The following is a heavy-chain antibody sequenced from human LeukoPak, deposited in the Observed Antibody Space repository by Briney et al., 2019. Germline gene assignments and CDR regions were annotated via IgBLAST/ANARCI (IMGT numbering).Heavy chain of an antibody. Sequence: ASVKVSCKASGYTFTSYYMHWVRQAPGQGLEWMGIINPSGGSTSYAQKFQGRVTITADESTSTAYMELSSLRSEDTAVYYCASGVNSGCDIQRYWGQGTLVTVSS. CDR3: ASGVNSGCDIQRY. D-gene: IGHD5-12*01. CDR2: INPSGGST. CDR1: GYTFTSYY. V-gene: IGHV1-46*01. J-gene: IGHJ4*02.